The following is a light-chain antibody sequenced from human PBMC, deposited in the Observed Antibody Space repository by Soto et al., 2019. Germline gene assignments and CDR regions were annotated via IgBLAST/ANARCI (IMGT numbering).Light chain of an antibody. CDR3: QQYDSYSWT. V-gene: IGKV1-5*03. CDR2: KAS. J-gene: IGKJ1*01. CDR1: QSISSR. Sequence: DIQMTQSPSTLSASVGDRVTITCRASQSISSRLAWYQQPPGKVPNLLIYKASSLESVVASRFSGSGSGTELTLTIRILQPDDFETYYSQQYDSYSWTFGQGTKVEI.